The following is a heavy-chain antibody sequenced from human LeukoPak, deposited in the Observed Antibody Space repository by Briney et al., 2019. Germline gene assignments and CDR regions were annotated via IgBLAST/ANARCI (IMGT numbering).Heavy chain of an antibody. V-gene: IGHV3-9*01. CDR2: ISWNSGSI. CDR3: AKDKIAAAAHFFDY. D-gene: IGHD6-13*01. J-gene: IGHJ4*02. Sequence: GGSLRLSCAASGFTFDDYAMHWVRHAPGKGLEWVSGISWNSGSIGYADSVKGRFTISRDNAKNSLYLQMNSLRAEDTALYYCAKDKIAAAAHFFDYWGQGTLVTVSS. CDR1: GFTFDDYA.